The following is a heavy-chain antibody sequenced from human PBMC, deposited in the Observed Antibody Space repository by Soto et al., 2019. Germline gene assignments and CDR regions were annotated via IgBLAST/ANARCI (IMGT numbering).Heavy chain of an antibody. J-gene: IGHJ4*02. CDR2: IYSGGTT. CDR1: GFTVSSNY. D-gene: IGHD3-3*01. CDR3: ARGAFGAYYLDY. V-gene: IGHV3-53*01. Sequence: GSLRLSCAASGFTVSSNYMSWVGQAPGKGLEWVSVIYSGGTTYYADSVKGRFTISRHNAKNTVFLQMNSLRAEDTAVYYCARGAFGAYYLDYWGQGSLVTVSS.